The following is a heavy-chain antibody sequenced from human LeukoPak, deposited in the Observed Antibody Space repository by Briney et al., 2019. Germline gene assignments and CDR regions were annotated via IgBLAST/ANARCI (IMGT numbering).Heavy chain of an antibody. V-gene: IGHV4-39*01. D-gene: IGHD5-18*01. CDR3: ASLRGYSYGLL. CDR1: GGSISSNNYF. CDR2: IYDSGST. J-gene: IGHJ4*02. Sequence: PSETLSLTCTVSGGSISSNNYFWGWIRQPPGKGLEWIGSIYDSGSTYYNPSLKSRVTISVDTSKNQFSLKLNSVTAADTAVYYCASLRGYSYGLLWGQGTLVTVSS.